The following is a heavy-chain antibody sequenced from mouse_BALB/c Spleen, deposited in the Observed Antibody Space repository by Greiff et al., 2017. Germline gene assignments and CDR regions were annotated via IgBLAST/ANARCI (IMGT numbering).Heavy chain of an antibody. Sequence: VQRVESGPGLVQPSQSLSITCTVSGFSLTSYGVHWVRQSPGKGLEWLGVIWSGGSTDYNAAFISRLSISKDNSKSQVFFKMNSLQANDTAIYYCARGHDYGYPYYYAMDYWGQGTSVTVSS. D-gene: IGHD1-2*01. CDR2: IWSGGST. CDR3: ARGHDYGYPYYYAMDY. CDR1: GFSLTSYG. V-gene: IGHV2-2*02. J-gene: IGHJ4*01.